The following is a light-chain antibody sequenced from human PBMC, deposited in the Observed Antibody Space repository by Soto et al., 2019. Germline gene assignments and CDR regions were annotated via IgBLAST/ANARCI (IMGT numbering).Light chain of an antibody. CDR3: QQYSSSPIN. J-gene: IGKJ5*01. V-gene: IGKV3-20*01. CDR2: GAS. CDR1: QSIGSSY. Sequence: EGVLSQSPGTLSLSAGERAILSGSASQSIGSSYLAWYQQKPGQAPRLLIYGASSRATGIPDRFSGGGSGTDFSLTISRLDPEDFAVYYCQQYSSSPINCGQGTRLEN.